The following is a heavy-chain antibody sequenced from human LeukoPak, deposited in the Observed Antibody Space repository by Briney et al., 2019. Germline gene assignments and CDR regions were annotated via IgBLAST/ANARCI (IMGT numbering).Heavy chain of an antibody. J-gene: IGHJ4*02. CDR2: IIPIFGTA. CDR3: AREHGYRYYDSSGYYYG. V-gene: IGHV1-69*05. Sequence: SVKVSXKASGGTFSSYAISWVRQAPGQGLEWMGRIIPIFGTANYAQKFQGRVTITTDESTSTAYMELSSLRSEDTAVYYCAREHGYRYYDSSGYYYGWGQGTLVTVSS. D-gene: IGHD3-22*01. CDR1: GGTFSSYA.